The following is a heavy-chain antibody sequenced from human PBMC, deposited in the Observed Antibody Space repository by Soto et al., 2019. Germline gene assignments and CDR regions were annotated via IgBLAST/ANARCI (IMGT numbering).Heavy chain of an antibody. V-gene: IGHV4-61*08. Sequence: SETLSLTCTASGGSMGSGGYYWSWIRQPPGKGLEWIGEINHSGSTNYNPPLKSRISISIDPSKNPFALKLNSVTAGDTAEYYCARWEGYCSGTRCLAQGWFDPWGQGTLVTVSS. CDR3: ARWEGYCSGTRCLAQGWFDP. D-gene: IGHD2-2*01. CDR2: INHSGST. CDR1: GGSMGSGGYY. J-gene: IGHJ5*02.